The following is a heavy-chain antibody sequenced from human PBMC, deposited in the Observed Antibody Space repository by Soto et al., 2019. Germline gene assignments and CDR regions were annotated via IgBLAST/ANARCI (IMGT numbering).Heavy chain of an antibody. CDR3: ARDSRAAAGTNDY. CDR1: GYTFTGYY. Sequence: QVQLVQSGAEVKKPGASVKVSCKASGYTFTGYYMHWVRQAPGQGLEWMGWINPNSGGTNYAQKFQGRVTITRETYISTAYMELSRLRSDDTAVYYCARDSRAAAGTNDYWGQGTLVTVSS. D-gene: IGHD6-13*01. V-gene: IGHV1-2*02. J-gene: IGHJ4*02. CDR2: INPNSGGT.